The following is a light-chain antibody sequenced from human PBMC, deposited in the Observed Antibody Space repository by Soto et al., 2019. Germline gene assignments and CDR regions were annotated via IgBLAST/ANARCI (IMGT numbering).Light chain of an antibody. J-gene: IGLJ3*02. CDR2: EVS. CDR3: SSYTSSSTLV. V-gene: IGLV2-14*01. CDR1: SSDVGAYNY. Sequence: QSALTQPASVSGSPGQSITISCTGTSSDVGAYNYVSWYQQHPDQAPKLMIYEVSNRPSGISNRFSGSKSGNTASLTISGLQAEDEADYYCSSYTSSSTLVFGGGTKLTVL.